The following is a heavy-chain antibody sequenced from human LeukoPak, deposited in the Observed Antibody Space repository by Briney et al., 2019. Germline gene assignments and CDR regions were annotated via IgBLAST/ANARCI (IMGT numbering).Heavy chain of an antibody. Sequence: ASVKVSCKASGYTFTSYGISWVRQAPGQGLEWMGWIGAYNGNTNYAQKLQGRVTMTTDTSTSTAYMELRSLRSDDTAVYYCARDRGNHRGYSGYLDYWGQGTLVPVSS. CDR3: ARDRGNHRGYSGYLDY. CDR1: GYTFTSYG. J-gene: IGHJ4*02. D-gene: IGHD5-12*01. CDR2: IGAYNGNT. V-gene: IGHV1-18*01.